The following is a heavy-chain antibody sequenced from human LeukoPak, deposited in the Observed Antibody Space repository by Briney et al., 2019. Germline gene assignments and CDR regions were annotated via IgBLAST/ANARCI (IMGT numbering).Heavy chain of an antibody. CDR2: ISGSGNII. V-gene: IGHV3-48*03. J-gene: IGHJ4*02. CDR1: GFSFSSYE. D-gene: IGHD4-11*01. Sequence: QPGGSLRLSCAASGFSFSSYEMNWVRQAPGKGLEWVSYISGSGNIIYYADSVKGRFTVSRDNAKNSLCLQMNDLRAEDTAVYYCAREDSDYSNYDFWGQGTLVTVSS. CDR3: AREDSDYSNYDF.